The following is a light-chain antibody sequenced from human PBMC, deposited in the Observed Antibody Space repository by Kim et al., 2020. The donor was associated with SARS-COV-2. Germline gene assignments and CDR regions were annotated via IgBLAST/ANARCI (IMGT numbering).Light chain of an antibody. CDR2: GAS. J-gene: IGKJ2*01. CDR1: QSVSSSY. Sequence: LSPGERATLYCRASQSVSSSYLDWYQQKPGQAPRLLIYGASSRATGIPDRFSGSGSGTDFTLTISRLEPEDFAVYYCQQYGSSPYTFGQGTKLEI. CDR3: QQYGSSPYT. V-gene: IGKV3-20*01.